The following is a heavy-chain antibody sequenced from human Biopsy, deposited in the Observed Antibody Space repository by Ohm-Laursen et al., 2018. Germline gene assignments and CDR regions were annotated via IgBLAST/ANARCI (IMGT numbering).Heavy chain of an antibody. V-gene: IGHV4-59*07. D-gene: IGHD2/OR15-2a*01. CDR3: ARATNSTGWPYYYFYGMDV. J-gene: IGHJ6*02. Sequence: SDTLSLTCTVSGGPISSDYWSWIRQTPGKGLEWIGYIYYSGSINYNPSLKSRVTISVDTSKNQFSLRLNSVTAADTAVYYCARATNSTGWPYYYFYGMDVWGQGTTVTVSS. CDR1: GGPISSDY. CDR2: IYYSGSI.